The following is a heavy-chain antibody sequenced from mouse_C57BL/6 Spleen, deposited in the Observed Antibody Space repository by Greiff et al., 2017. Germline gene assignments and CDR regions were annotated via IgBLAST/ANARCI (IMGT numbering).Heavy chain of an antibody. CDR2: ISDGGSYT. D-gene: IGHD1-1*01. J-gene: IGHJ2*01. CDR1: GFTFSSYA. CDR3: AMDYGYYFDY. Sequence: EVKLQESGGGLVKPGGSLKLSCAASGFTFSSYAMSWVRQTPEKRLEWVATISDGGSYTYYPDNVKGRFTISRDNAKNNLYLQMSHLKSEDTAMXYCAMDYGYYFDYWGQGTTLTVSS. V-gene: IGHV5-4*03.